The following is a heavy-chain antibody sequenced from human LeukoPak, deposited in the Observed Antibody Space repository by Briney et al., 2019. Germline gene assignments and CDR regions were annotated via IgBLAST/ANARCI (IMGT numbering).Heavy chain of an antibody. V-gene: IGHV4-4*09. CDR3: ARQGGYCSASRCPGGFHYMDV. CDR1: GCSMSGY. CDR2: IYTFGGT. J-gene: IGHJ6*03. Sequence: PSETLSLTCTVSGCSMSGYWSWIRQPPGKGLEWIGFIYTFGGTKCNPSLKSRVTISGDMSRRQFSLKLTSVTAADTAVYFCARQGGYCSASRCPGGFHYMDVWGKGTTVAVSS. D-gene: IGHD2-15*01.